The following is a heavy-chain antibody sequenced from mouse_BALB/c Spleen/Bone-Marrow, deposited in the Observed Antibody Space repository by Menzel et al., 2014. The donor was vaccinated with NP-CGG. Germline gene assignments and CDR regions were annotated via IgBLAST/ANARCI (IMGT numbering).Heavy chain of an antibody. CDR1: GFNIKDTY. CDR3: ASYRYGWYFDV. J-gene: IGHJ1*01. Sequence: VQLQQPGAELVKPGASVKLSCTASGFNIKDTYLHWVKQRPEQGLDWIGRIDPAIFTKYDPKFQGKATITADTSSNTAYLHLSSLTSEDTAVYYYASYRYGWYFDVWGAGTTVTVSS. CDR2: IDPAIFT. D-gene: IGHD2-14*01. V-gene: IGHV14-3*02.